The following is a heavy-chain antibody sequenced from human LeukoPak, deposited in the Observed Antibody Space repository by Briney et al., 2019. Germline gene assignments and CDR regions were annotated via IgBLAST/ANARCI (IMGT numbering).Heavy chain of an antibody. CDR3: ARIPSGRRDFDY. CDR1: GFTFSTYW. V-gene: IGHV3-7*01. D-gene: IGHD2-2*02. Sequence: PGGSLGLSCAASGFTFSTYWMTWVRRAPGKGLEWAANIKQGGSEKYYVDSVKGRFTISRDNAKNSLYLQMNSLRAEDTAVYYCARIPSGRRDFDYWGQGTLVTVSS. CDR2: IKQGGSEK. J-gene: IGHJ4*02.